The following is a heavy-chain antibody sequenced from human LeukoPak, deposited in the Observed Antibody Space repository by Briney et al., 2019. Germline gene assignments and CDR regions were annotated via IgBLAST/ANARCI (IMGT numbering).Heavy chain of an antibody. D-gene: IGHD6-13*01. Sequence: SETLSLTCAVYGGSFSGYYWSWIRQPPGKGLEWIGEINHSGSTNYNPSLKSRVTISVDTSKNQFSLKLSSVTAADTAVYYCARAVAAGAYYGLDVWGQGTTVTVS. CDR1: GGSFSGYY. V-gene: IGHV4-34*01. J-gene: IGHJ6*02. CDR3: ARAVAAGAYYGLDV. CDR2: INHSGST.